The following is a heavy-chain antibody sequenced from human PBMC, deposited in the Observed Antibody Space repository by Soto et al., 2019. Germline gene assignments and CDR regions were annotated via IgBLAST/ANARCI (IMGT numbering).Heavy chain of an antibody. D-gene: IGHD2-15*01. CDR3: AGGQSYFDY. Sequence: QVQLVESGGGVVQPGRSLRLSCAASEFPFSNYGMHWVRQAPGKGLEWVAHISYDGSNKHYADSVKGRFTISRDNSKNMFFLQMSSLRTEDKAVYYCAGGQSYFDYCGQGTRVSVSS. V-gene: IGHV3-30*03. CDR2: ISYDGSNK. J-gene: IGHJ4*02. CDR1: EFPFSNYG.